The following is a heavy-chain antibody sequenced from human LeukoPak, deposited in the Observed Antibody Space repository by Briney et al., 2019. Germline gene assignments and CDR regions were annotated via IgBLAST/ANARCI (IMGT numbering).Heavy chain of an antibody. D-gene: IGHD3/OR15-3a*01. CDR1: GFTFDDYA. Sequence: PGGSLRLSCAASGFTFDDYAMHWVRQAPGKGLEWVSGISWNSARIGYADSVKGRFTVSRDNAKNSLYLQMYSLRAEDTALYYCAKDIWTAQFGGQDYWGQGTLVTVSS. V-gene: IGHV3-9*01. CDR3: AKDIWTAQFGGQDY. CDR2: ISWNSARI. J-gene: IGHJ4*02.